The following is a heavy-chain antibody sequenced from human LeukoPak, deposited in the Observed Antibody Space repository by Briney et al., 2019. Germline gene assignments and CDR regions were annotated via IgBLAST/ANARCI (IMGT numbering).Heavy chain of an antibody. Sequence: PGGSLRLSCAASGFTFSSYGMHWVRQAPGKGLEWVANIKQDGSEKYYVDSVKGRFTISRGNAKNSLFLQMSSLRAEDTAVYYCARHVRFEGVDYWGQGTLVTVSS. J-gene: IGHJ4*02. CDR1: GFTFSSYG. D-gene: IGHD3-3*01. CDR3: ARHVRFEGVDY. V-gene: IGHV3-7*01. CDR2: IKQDGSEK.